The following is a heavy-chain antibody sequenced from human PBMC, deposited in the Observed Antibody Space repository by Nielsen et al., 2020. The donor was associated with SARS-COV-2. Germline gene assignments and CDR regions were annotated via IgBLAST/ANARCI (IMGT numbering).Heavy chain of an antibody. D-gene: IGHD6-13*01. CDR2: ISYDGSNK. Sequence: GESLKISCAASGFTFSLYAMSWVRQAPGKGLEWVAVISYDGSNKYYADSVKGRFTISRDNSKNTLYLQMNSLRAEDTAVYYCAKDLSSSSPGGDYWGQGTLVTVSS. J-gene: IGHJ4*02. CDR3: AKDLSSSSPGGDY. CDR1: GFTFSLYA. V-gene: IGHV3-30*18.